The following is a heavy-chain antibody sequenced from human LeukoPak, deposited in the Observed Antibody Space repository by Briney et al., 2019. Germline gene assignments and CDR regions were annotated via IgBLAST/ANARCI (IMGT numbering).Heavy chain of an antibody. D-gene: IGHD2-15*01. J-gene: IGHJ4*02. CDR2: INAGNGNT. V-gene: IGHV1-3*01. CDR1: GYTFTSYA. Sequence: GASVKVSCKASGYTFTSYAMHWVRQAPGQRLEWMGWINAGNGNTKYSQKFQGRVTITRDTSASTAYMELSSLRSEDTAVYYCARDRCSGGSCYTSPFDYWGQGTLVTVSS. CDR3: ARDRCSGGSCYTSPFDY.